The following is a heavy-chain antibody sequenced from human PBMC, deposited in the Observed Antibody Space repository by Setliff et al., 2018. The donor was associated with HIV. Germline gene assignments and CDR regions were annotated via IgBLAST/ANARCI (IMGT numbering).Heavy chain of an antibody. D-gene: IGHD3-10*01. CDR2: INAGNGNT. CDR3: AREGKFRYYYYMDV. Sequence: ASVKVSCKASGYTFTSYAMHWVRQAPGQRLEWMGWINAGNGNTKYSQKFQGRVTITRDTSASTAYMELSSLRSEDTAVYCCAREGKFRYYYYMDVWGKGTTVTVSS. J-gene: IGHJ6*03. CDR1: GYTFTSYA. V-gene: IGHV1-3*01.